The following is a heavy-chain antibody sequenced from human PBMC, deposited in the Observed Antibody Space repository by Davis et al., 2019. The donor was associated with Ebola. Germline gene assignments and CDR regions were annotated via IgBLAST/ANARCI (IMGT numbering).Heavy chain of an antibody. Sequence: AASVKVSCKASGDTVSNFAISWLRQAPGQGLEWMGGIIPIFDIAEYTQKFQGRDTITADESSSTAYMELSSLRSEDTAIYYCARNTIPLFGVVSIPPYYYSGMAVWGQGTTVTVSS. CDR3: ARNTIPLFGVVSIPPYYYSGMAV. D-gene: IGHD3-3*01. CDR1: GDTVSNFA. J-gene: IGHJ6*02. V-gene: IGHV1-69*13. CDR2: IIPIFDIA.